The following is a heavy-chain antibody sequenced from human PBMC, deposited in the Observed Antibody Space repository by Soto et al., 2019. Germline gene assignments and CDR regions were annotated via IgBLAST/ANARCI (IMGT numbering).Heavy chain of an antibody. CDR2: ISYDGSNK. V-gene: IGHV3-30-3*01. J-gene: IGHJ4*02. CDR1: GFTFSSYA. CDR3: ARLVIAAGYFDY. D-gene: IGHD6-13*01. Sequence: QVQLVESGGGVVQPGRSLRLSCAASGFTFSSYAMHWVRQAPGKGLEWVAVISYDGSNKYYADSVKGRFTISRDNSKNTLYVQMNSLRAEDTAVYYCARLVIAAGYFDYWGQGTLVTVSS.